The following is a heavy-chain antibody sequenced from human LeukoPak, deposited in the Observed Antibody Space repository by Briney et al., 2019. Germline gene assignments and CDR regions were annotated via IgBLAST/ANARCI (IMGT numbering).Heavy chain of an antibody. J-gene: IGHJ4*02. CDR3: ARVSYYDILTGYQDY. V-gene: IGHV3-7*01. CDR1: GYSISSIHC. Sequence: ETLSLTCTVSGYSISSIHCWGWIRQPPGKGLEWVANIKQDGSEKYYVDSVKGRFTISRDNAKNSLYLQMNSLRAEDTAVYYCARVSYYDILTGYQDYWGQGTLVTVSS. CDR2: IKQDGSEK. D-gene: IGHD3-9*01.